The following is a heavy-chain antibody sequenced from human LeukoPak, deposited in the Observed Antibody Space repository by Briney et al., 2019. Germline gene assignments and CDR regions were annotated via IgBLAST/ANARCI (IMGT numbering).Heavy chain of an antibody. CDR3: TTGGDGILLSTPFDP. D-gene: IGHD3-16*01. Sequence: GGSLRLSCAASGFTFSNAWMSWVRQAPGKGLEWVGRIKSKTDGGTTDYAAPVKGRFTISRDDSKNTLYLQMNSLKTEDTAVYYCTTGGDGILLSTPFDPWGQGTLVTVSS. J-gene: IGHJ5*02. CDR2: IKSKTDGGTT. V-gene: IGHV3-15*01. CDR1: GFTFSNAW.